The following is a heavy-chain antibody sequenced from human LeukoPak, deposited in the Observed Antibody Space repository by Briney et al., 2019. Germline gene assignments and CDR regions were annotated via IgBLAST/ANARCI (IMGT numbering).Heavy chain of an antibody. Sequence: SVKVPCKASGGTFSTYAISWVRQAPGQGLEWMGRIIPILGIANYAQKFQGRVTITADKSTSTAYMELSSLRSEDTAVYYCARGTAARIWGQGTLVTVSS. CDR2: IIPILGIA. CDR1: GGTFSTYA. D-gene: IGHD6-6*01. CDR3: ARGTAARI. J-gene: IGHJ4*02. V-gene: IGHV1-69*04.